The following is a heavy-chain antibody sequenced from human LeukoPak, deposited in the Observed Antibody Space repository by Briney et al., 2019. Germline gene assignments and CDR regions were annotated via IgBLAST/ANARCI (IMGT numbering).Heavy chain of an antibody. D-gene: IGHD5-12*01. Sequence: SQTLSLTCTVSGGSISSGDYYWSWIRQPPGKGLEWIGYIYYSGSTYYNPSLKSRVTISVDTSKNQFSLKLGSVTAADTAVYYCAFGVVATPDAFDIWGQGTMVTVSS. CDR3: AFGVVATPDAFDI. CDR2: IYYSGST. V-gene: IGHV4-30-4*08. J-gene: IGHJ3*02. CDR1: GGSISSGDYY.